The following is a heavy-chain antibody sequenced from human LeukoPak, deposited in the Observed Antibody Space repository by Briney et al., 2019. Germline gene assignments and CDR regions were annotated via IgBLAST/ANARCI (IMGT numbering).Heavy chain of an antibody. CDR2: ISGSGGST. V-gene: IGHV3-23*01. D-gene: IGHD3-9*01. Sequence: GASLRLSCAASGCTFSSYAMSWVRQAPGKGLEWVSAISGSGGSTYYADSVKGRFTISRDNSKNTLYLQINSLRAEDTAVYYCAKDSAPYYDILTGYSLFDYWGQGTLVTVSS. CDR3: AKDSAPYYDILTGYSLFDY. CDR1: GCTFSSYA. J-gene: IGHJ4*02.